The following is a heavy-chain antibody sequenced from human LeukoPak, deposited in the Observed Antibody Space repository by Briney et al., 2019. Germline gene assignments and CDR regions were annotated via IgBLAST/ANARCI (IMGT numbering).Heavy chain of an antibody. D-gene: IGHD3-3*01. J-gene: IGHJ6*04. Sequence: GGSLRLSCAASGFTFSSYSFTWVRQAPGKGLEWVSSISSSSSYIYYADSVKGRFTISRDNAKNSLYLQMNSLRAEDTAVYYCARDSGITIFGVVGGIVWGKGTTVTVSS. CDR2: ISSSSSYI. V-gene: IGHV3-21*01. CDR3: ARDSGITIFGVVGGIV. CDR1: GFTFSSYS.